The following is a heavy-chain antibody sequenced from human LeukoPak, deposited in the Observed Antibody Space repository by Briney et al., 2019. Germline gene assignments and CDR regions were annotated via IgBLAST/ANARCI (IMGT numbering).Heavy chain of an antibody. CDR1: GFTFSDYS. Sequence: KTGGSLRLSCAASGFTFSDYSMKWVRHAPGKRLEWVSSISSGNSYKYYGDSVKGRFTMSRDNAKNSLYLQMNSLRAEDTAVYYCARGPTLIRVAGTWPLAYWGQGSLV. D-gene: IGHD6-19*01. CDR2: ISSGNSYK. J-gene: IGHJ4*02. V-gene: IGHV3-21*01. CDR3: ARGPTLIRVAGTWPLAY.